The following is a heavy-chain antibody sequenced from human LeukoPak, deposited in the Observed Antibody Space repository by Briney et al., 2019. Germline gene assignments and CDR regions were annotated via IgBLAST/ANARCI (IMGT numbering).Heavy chain of an antibody. CDR2: IYSGGST. CDR1: GFTVSSNY. D-gene: IGHD3-10*01. CDR3: ARDRGTYGSGSYPYY. J-gene: IGHJ4*02. Sequence: GGSLRLSCAASGFTVSSNYMSWVRQAPGKGLEWVSVIYSGGSTYYADSVKGRFTISRDNSKNTLYLQMNSLRAEDTAVYYCARDRGTYGSGSYPYYWGQGTLVTASS. V-gene: IGHV3-66*01.